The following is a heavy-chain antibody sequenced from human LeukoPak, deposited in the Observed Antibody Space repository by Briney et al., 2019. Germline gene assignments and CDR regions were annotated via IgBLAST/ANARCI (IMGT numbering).Heavy chain of an antibody. CDR2: ISGSGGRT. CDR1: GFTFSNYA. D-gene: IGHD3-3*01. V-gene: IGHV3-23*01. J-gene: IGHJ4*02. Sequence: SGGSLRLSCAASGFTFSNYAMSWVRQAPGKGLEWVSAISGSGGRTYYADSAKGRFTISRDNSKNTLYLQMNSQRGEDTAVYYCAKVRITGDERYSDYWGQGTLVTVSS. CDR3: AKVRITGDERYSDY.